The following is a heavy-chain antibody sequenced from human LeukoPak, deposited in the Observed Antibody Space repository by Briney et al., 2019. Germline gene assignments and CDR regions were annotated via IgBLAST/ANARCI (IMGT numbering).Heavy chain of an antibody. CDR2: ISWNSGSI. D-gene: IGHD6-13*01. V-gene: IGHV3-9*01. J-gene: IGHJ4*02. Sequence: SLRLSCAASGFTFDDYAMHGVRQALGKGLEWVSGISWNSGSIGYADSVKGRFTISRDNAKNSLYLQMTSLRAEDTALYYCAKAVDALVQGDFDYWGQGTLVPVPS. CDR3: AKAVDALVQGDFDY. CDR1: GFTFDDYA.